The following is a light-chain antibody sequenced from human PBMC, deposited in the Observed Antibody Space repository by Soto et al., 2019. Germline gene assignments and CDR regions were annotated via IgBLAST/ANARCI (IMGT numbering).Light chain of an antibody. CDR3: QQSYSTLFT. J-gene: IGKJ3*01. V-gene: IGKV1-39*01. CDR2: GAS. Sequence: IQMTQSPSSRSASVGDRVTITCRASQSDSSYLNWYQQKPGKAPKLLIYGASSLQSGVPSRFSGSGSGTDFTLTISSLQPEDFATYYCQQSYSTLFTFGPGTKVDIK. CDR1: QSDSSY.